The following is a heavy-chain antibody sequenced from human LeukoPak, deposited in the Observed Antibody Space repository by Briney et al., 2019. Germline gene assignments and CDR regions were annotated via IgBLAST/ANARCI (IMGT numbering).Heavy chain of an antibody. J-gene: IGHJ4*02. V-gene: IGHV4-59*01. Sequence: SETLSLTCTVSGGSISNYYWTWIRQPPGKGLEWIGNIYYSGSTKYNPSLKSRVTISLDTSKKQFSLKLSSVTAADTAVYYCARGYHDSSGLSFDYWGQGTQVTVSS. CDR2: IYYSGST. CDR1: GGSISNYY. CDR3: ARGYHDSSGLSFDY. D-gene: IGHD3-22*01.